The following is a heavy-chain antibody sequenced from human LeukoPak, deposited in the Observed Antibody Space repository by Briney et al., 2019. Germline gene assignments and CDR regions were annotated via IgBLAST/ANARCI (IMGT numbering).Heavy chain of an antibody. Sequence: PGRSLRLSCAASGFTFDDYAMHWVRQAPGKGLEWVSGISWNSGSIGYADSVKGRFTISRDNAKNSLYLQMNSLRAEDTALYCCASGLDCTNGVCPFDYWGQGTLVTVSS. CDR1: GFTFDDYA. D-gene: IGHD2-8*01. CDR3: ASGLDCTNGVCPFDY. CDR2: ISWNSGSI. J-gene: IGHJ4*02. V-gene: IGHV3-9*01.